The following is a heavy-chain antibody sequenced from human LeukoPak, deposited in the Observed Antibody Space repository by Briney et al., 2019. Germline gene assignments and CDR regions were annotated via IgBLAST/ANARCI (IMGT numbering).Heavy chain of an antibody. V-gene: IGHV1-8*01. CDR3: ARGFCTGHACYTAEYLPH. J-gene: IGHJ1*01. CDR2: MKANSGDT. Sequence: ASVKVSCKASGYTFDNFEINWVRQAPGQGLERMGWMKANSGDTGYPEKFRGRVTMTRDTSRNTAYMELSSLTSEDTAVYYCARGFCTGHACYTAEYLPHWGQGTLITVSS. D-gene: IGHD2-8*02. CDR1: GYTFDNFE.